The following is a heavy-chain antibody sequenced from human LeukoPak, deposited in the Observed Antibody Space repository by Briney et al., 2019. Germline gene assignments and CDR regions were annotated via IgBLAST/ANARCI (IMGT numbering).Heavy chain of an antibody. Sequence: ASVKVSCKASGYSFSVYSMHWLRQAPGQGLEWMGWIKPNSGGTNYAQKFQGRVTMTRDTSISTAYMELSRLTSDDTAVYYCASSIVATTRIDYCGQGTLVTVSS. CDR2: IKPNSGGT. CDR1: GYSFSVYS. J-gene: IGHJ4*02. V-gene: IGHV1-2*02. D-gene: IGHD5-12*01. CDR3: ASSIVATTRIDY.